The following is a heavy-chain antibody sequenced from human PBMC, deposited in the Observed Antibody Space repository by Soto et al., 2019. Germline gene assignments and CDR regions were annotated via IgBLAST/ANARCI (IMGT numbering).Heavy chain of an antibody. V-gene: IGHV4-34*01. J-gene: IGHJ6*03. D-gene: IGHD2-15*01. Sequence: QVQLQQWGAGLLKPPETLSLTCAVYGGSFSGYYWSWIRQPPGKGLEWIGEINHSGSTNYNPSLKSRVTISVDTSKNQLSLKLSSVTAADTAVYYCARGEGVVVVAATPRYYYYYMDVWGKGTTVTVSS. CDR1: GGSFSGYY. CDR3: ARGEGVVVVAATPRYYYYYMDV. CDR2: INHSGST.